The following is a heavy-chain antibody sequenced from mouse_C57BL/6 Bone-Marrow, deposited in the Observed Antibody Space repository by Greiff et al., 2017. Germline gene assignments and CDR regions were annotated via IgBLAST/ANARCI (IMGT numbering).Heavy chain of an antibody. CDR3: ARRGLRRRFAY. J-gene: IGHJ3*01. Sequence: VQLQQPGAELVKPGASVTLSCKASGYTFTSYWMHWVKQRLGQGLEWIGMIHPNSGSTNYNEKFKSKATLTVDKSSSTAYMQLSSLTSEDSAVYYCARRGLRRRFAYWGQGTLVTVSA. CDR1: GYTFTSYW. CDR2: IHPNSGST. V-gene: IGHV1-64*01. D-gene: IGHD2-2*01.